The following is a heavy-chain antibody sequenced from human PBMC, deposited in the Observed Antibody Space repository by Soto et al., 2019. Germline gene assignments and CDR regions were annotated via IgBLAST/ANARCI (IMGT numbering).Heavy chain of an antibody. CDR3: ARVRDGYKLYYFDY. V-gene: IGHV1-69*06. Sequence: SVQVSCPASRGTVRSYAIRCVRQAPGQGLEWMGGIIPIFGTANYAQKFQGRVTITADKSTSTAYMELSSLRSEDTAVYYCARVRDGYKLYYFDYWGQGTLVTVSS. CDR1: RGTVRSYA. D-gene: IGHD5-12*01. CDR2: IIPIFGTA. J-gene: IGHJ4*02.